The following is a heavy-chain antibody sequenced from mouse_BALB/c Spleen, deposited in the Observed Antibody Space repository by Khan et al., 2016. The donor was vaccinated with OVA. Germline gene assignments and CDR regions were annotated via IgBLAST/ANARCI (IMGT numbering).Heavy chain of an antibody. Sequence: EVQLQESGPGLVKPSQSLSLTCSVTGYSITSGYRWNWIRQFPGNKLEWMGCISYDGSNDYNPSLKNRISITRDTSKNQFFLRLNSVTTADTATYYCARGGEVVGYWDFDVWGAGTTVTVSS. V-gene: IGHV3-6*02. CDR1: GYSITSGYR. CDR3: ARGGEVVGYWDFDV. D-gene: IGHD1-1*01. CDR2: ISYDGSN. J-gene: IGHJ1*01.